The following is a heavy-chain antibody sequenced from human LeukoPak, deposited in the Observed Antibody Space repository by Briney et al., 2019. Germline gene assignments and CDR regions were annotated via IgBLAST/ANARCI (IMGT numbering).Heavy chain of an antibody. CDR2: ISDSGSTI. D-gene: IGHD3-10*01. CDR1: GFIFSSYE. CDR3: ARDKGILWFGDQYYFDY. Sequence: GGSLRLSCAASGFIFSSYEMNWVRQAPGKGLEWVSYISDSGSTIYYADSVKGRFTISRDNAKNSLYLQMNSLRAEDTAVYYCARDKGILWFGDQYYFDYWGQGTLVTVSS. J-gene: IGHJ4*02. V-gene: IGHV3-48*03.